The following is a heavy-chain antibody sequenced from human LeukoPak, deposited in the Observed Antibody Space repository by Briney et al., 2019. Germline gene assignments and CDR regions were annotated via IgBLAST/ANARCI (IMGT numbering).Heavy chain of an antibody. J-gene: IGHJ4*02. CDR3: ARPNYGSGASPYYFDY. V-gene: IGHV4-59*08. CDR1: GGSISSYY. D-gene: IGHD3-10*01. Sequence: SETLSLTCTVSGGSISSYYWSWIRQPPGKGLEWIGYIYYSGSTNYNPSLKSRVTISVDTSKNQFSLKLSSVTAADTAVYYCARPNYGSGASPYYFDYWGQGTLVTVSS. CDR2: IYYSGST.